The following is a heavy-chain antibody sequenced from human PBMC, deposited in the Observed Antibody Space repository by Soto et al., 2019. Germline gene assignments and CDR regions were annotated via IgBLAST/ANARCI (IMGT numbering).Heavy chain of an antibody. CDR3: ARGTRSTKYYNYFYGVDV. CDR2: ISYSVST. J-gene: IGHJ6*02. CDR1: GGSISPYF. V-gene: IGHV4-59*01. Sequence: PSETLSLTCTVSGGSISPYFWTWVRQAPGKGLEWIGYISYSVSTNYNPSLKSRLTILLSTSKKQFSLKLSSVTAADTAVYYCARGTRSTKYYNYFYGVDVWGQGTTVT.